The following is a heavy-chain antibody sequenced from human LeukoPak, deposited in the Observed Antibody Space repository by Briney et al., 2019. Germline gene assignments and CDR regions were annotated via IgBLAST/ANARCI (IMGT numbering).Heavy chain of an antibody. J-gene: IGHJ4*02. V-gene: IGHV4-4*02. CDR1: GDSISSSNW. CDR3: ARLGGEWELPRFDY. D-gene: IGHD4-23*01. CDR2: IYHSGST. Sequence: SGTLSLTCAVSGDSISSSNWWSWVRQPPGMGLEWIGEIYHSGSTNYNPSLKSRVTISVDTSKNQFSLKLSSVTAADTAVYYCARLGGEWELPRFDYWGQGSLVTVSS.